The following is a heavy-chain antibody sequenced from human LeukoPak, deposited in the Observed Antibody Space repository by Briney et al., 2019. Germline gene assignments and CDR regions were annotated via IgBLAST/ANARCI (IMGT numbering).Heavy chain of an antibody. V-gene: IGHV3-30*18. CDR3: AKSLVGAVDY. CDR1: GFTFSSYG. J-gene: IGHJ4*02. CDR2: ISYDGSNK. Sequence: GGSLRLSCAASGFTFSSYGMHWVRQAPGKGLEWVAVISYDGSNKYYADSVKGRFTISRDNSKNTLYLQMNSLSAEDTAVYYCAKSLVGAVDYWGQGTLVTVSS. D-gene: IGHD1-26*01.